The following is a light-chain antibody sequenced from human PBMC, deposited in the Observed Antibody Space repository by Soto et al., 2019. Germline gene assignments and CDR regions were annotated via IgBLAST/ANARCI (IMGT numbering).Light chain of an antibody. V-gene: IGKV3-15*01. CDR1: QTISSN. Sequence: EIVMTQSPATLSVSPGEGASLSCRASQTISSNLARYQQKPGQAPRLLIHGASTRATGVPARFSGSGSGTEFTLTITSLQSEDFAVYYDQQYHNWPPQYTFGQGTQLQIK. J-gene: IGKJ2*01. CDR3: QQYHNWPPQYT. CDR2: GAS.